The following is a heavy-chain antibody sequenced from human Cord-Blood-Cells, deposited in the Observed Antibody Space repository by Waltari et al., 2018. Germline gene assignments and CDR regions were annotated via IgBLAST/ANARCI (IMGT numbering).Heavy chain of an antibody. CDR1: GGSFSGYS. V-gene: IGHV4-34*01. J-gene: IGHJ2*01. CDR2: INHSGST. Sequence: QVQLQQWGAGLLKPSETLSLTCAVYGGSFSGYSWSWIRQPPGKGLEWSGEINHSGSTNYNPSLKSRVTISVDTSKNQFSLKLSSVTAADTAVYYCARKGSMAGPYWYFDLWGRGTLVTVSS. CDR3: ARKGSMAGPYWYFDL. D-gene: IGHD6-19*01.